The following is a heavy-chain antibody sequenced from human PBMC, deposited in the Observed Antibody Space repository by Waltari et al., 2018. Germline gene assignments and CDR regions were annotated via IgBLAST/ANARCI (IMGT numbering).Heavy chain of an antibody. CDR2: IRSKAYGGTT. D-gene: IGHD3-16*01. CDR3: TRGMITIKGYYYYYYYMDV. Sequence: EVQLVESGGGLVQPGRSLRLSCTASGFTFGDYAMSWVRQAPGKGLEWVGFIRSKAYGGTTEYAASVKGRFTISRDDSKSIAYLQMNSLKTEDTAVYYCTRGMITIKGYYYYYYYMDVWGKGTTVTVSS. J-gene: IGHJ6*03. CDR1: GFTFGDYA. V-gene: IGHV3-49*04.